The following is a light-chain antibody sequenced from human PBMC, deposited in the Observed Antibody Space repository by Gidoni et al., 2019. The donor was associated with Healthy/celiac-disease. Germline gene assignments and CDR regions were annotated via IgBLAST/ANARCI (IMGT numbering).Light chain of an antibody. V-gene: IGLV1-40*01. J-gene: IGLJ1*01. CDR2: GNS. CDR3: QSYDSSLSGSYV. CDR1: SSNIGAVFD. Sequence: QSVLTQTPSVSGAPGQRVTISCTGSSSNIGAVFDVHWYQPLPGTAPKLLIYGNSNRPSGFPDRFSGSKSGTSASLAITGLQAEDEADYYCQSYDSSLSGSYVFGTGTKVTVL.